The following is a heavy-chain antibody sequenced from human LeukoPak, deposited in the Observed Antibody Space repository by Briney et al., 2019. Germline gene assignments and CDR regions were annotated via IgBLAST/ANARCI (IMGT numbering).Heavy chain of an antibody. J-gene: IGHJ5*02. CDR2: INHSGST. Sequence: SETLSLTCAVYGGSFSGYYWSWIRQPPGKGLEWIGEINHSGSTNYNPSLKSRVTISVDTSKNQFSLKLSSVTAADTAVYYCARLREYAFDPWGQGTLVTVSS. V-gene: IGHV4-34*01. CDR3: ARLREYAFDP. D-gene: IGHD2-8*01. CDR1: GGSFSGYY.